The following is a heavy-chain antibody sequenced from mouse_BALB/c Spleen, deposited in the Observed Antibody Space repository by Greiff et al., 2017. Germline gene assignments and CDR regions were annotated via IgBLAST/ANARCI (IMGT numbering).Heavy chain of an antibody. J-gene: IGHJ4*01. V-gene: IGHV1-7*01. CDR3: ARSGGNSLLRLRYYAMDY. CDR2: INPSTGYT. CDR1: GYTFTSYW. Sequence: QVQLQQSGAELAKPGASVKMSCKASGYTFTSYWMHWVKQRPGQGLEWIGYINPSTGYTEYNQKFKDKATLTADKSSSTAYMQLSSLTSEDSAVYYCARSGGNSLLRLRYYAMDYWGQGTSVTVSS. D-gene: IGHD1-2*01.